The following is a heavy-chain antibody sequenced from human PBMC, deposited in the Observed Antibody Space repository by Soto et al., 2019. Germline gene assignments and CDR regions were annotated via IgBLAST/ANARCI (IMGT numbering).Heavy chain of an antibody. J-gene: IGHJ6*02. Sequence: QVQLVESGGGVVQPGRSLRLSCAASGFTFSSYGMHWVRQAPGKGLEWVAVIWYDGSNKYYADSVKGRFTISRDNSKNTLYLQRNSLRAEDTAVYYCARDVAYGSGSYYYYYYGMDVWGQGTTATVSS. CDR1: GFTFSSYG. CDR2: IWYDGSNK. V-gene: IGHV3-33*01. D-gene: IGHD3-10*01. CDR3: ARDVAYGSGSYYYYYYGMDV.